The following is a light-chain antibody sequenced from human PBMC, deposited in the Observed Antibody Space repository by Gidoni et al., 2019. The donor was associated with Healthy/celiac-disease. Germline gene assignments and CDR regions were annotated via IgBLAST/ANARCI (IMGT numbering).Light chain of an antibody. Sequence: EIVLTQSPATLSLSPGERATLSCRASQSVRSYLAWYQQKPGQAPRLLIYDASNRATGIPARFSGSGSGTDFTLTISSLEPEDFAVYYCQQRSNWTFXQXTKVEIK. CDR2: DAS. CDR3: QQRSNWT. V-gene: IGKV3-11*01. J-gene: IGKJ1*01. CDR1: QSVRSY.